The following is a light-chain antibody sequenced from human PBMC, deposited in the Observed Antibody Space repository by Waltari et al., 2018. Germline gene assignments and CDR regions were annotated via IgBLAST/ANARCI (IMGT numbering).Light chain of an antibody. V-gene: IGKV2-28*01. J-gene: IGKJ1*01. CDR3: MQALQSPWS. Sequence: DIVVTQSPLSLPVTPGEPASISCRSSQNLLHTNGYNYLDWYLQKPGQPPQLLIFLGSNLASGVPDRFSGSGSGTEFTLKISRVEAEDVGVYYCMQALQSPWSFGQGTKVEIK. CDR1: QNLLHTNGYNY. CDR2: LGS.